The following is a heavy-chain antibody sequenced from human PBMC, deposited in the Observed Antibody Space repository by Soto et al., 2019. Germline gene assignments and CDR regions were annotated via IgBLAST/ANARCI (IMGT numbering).Heavy chain of an antibody. D-gene: IGHD4-17*01. CDR2: INAGNGNT. CDR1: GYTFTSYA. Sequence: ASVKVSCKASGYTFTSYAMHWVRQAPGQRIELMGWINAGNGNTKYSQKFQGRVTITRDTSASTAYMELSSLRSEDTAVYYCSRVRSSDGDYVFDDWGQGTLVPVSS. J-gene: IGHJ4*02. V-gene: IGHV1-3*01. CDR3: SRVRSSDGDYVFDD.